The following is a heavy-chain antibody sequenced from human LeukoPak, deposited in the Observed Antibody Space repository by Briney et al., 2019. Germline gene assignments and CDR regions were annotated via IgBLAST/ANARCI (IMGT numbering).Heavy chain of an antibody. CDR3: AKVTNTATSPYYDSSGSDAFDI. Sequence: PGGSLRLSCAASGFTFSSYAMSWVRQAPGKGLEWVSAISGSGGSTYYADSVKGRFTISRDNSKNTLCLQMNSLRAEDTAVYYCAKVTNTATSPYYDSSGSDAFDIWGQGTMVTVSS. CDR2: ISGSGGST. J-gene: IGHJ3*02. V-gene: IGHV3-23*01. D-gene: IGHD3-22*01. CDR1: GFTFSSYA.